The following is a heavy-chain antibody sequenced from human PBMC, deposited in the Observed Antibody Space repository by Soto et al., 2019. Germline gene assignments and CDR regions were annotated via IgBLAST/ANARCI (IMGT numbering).Heavy chain of an antibody. J-gene: IGHJ3*02. V-gene: IGHV3-15*01. CDR3: TTTPALRSHSSGNWGAFDI. D-gene: IGHD3-22*01. CDR1: GFTFSNAW. CDR2: IKSKTDGGTT. Sequence: GGSLRLSCAASGFTFSNAWMSWVRQAPGKGLEWVGRIKSKTDGGTTDYAAPVKGRFTISRDDSKNTLYLQMNSLKTEDTAVYYCTTTPALRSHSSGNWGAFDIWGQGTMVTVSS.